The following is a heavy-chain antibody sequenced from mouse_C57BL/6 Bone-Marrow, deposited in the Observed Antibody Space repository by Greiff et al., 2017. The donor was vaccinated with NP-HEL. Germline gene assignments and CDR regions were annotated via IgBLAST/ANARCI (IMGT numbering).Heavy chain of an antibody. CDR2: ISPRGGNT. Sequence: QVQLQQSGAALARPGASVKLSCKASGYTFTSYGISWVKQRTGQGLEWIGEISPRGGNTYYNEKFKGKATLTADKSSSTAYMELRSLTSEDSAVYFCAIWGYWGQGTTLTVSS. CDR1: GYTFTSYG. V-gene: IGHV1-81*01. J-gene: IGHJ2*01. CDR3: AIWGY.